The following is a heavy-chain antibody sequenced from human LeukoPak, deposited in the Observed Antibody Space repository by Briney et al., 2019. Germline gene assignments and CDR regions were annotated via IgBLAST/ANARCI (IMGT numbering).Heavy chain of an antibody. J-gene: IGHJ4*02. CDR1: GGSISSSSYY. Sequence: SETLSLTCTVSGGSISSSSYYWGWIRQPPGKGLEWIGSIYYSGSTYYNPSLKSRVTISVDTSKNQFSLKLSSVTAADTAVYYCARRPIPTTFDYWGQGTLVTVSS. V-gene: IGHV4-39*01. D-gene: IGHD4-11*01. CDR3: ARRPIPTTFDY. CDR2: IYYSGST.